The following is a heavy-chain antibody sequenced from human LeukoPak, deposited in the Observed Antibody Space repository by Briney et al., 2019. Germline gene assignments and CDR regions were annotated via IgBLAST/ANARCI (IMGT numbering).Heavy chain of an antibody. V-gene: IGHV1-46*01. J-gene: IGHJ4*02. Sequence: PLASVKVSCKTSGYTFTTYYMHWVRQAPGQGLEWMGIINPSGGTTNYAQKFQGRVTMTRDTSTTALYMELSSLRSEDTAVYYCARGRPGSGWSFDYWGQGTLVTVSS. CDR1: GYTFTTYY. CDR3: ARGRPGSGWSFDY. D-gene: IGHD6-19*01. CDR2: INPSGGTT.